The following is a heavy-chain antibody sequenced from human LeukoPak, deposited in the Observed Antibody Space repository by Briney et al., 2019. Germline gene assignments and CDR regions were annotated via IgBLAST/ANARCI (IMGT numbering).Heavy chain of an antibody. Sequence: SETLSLTCAVSGGSISSGGYSWSWIRQPPGKGLEWIGYIYYSGSTYYNPSLKSRVTISVDTSKNQFSLKLSSVTAADTAVYYCARVVGRGYCSSTSCHGYMDVWGKGTTVTVSS. D-gene: IGHD2-2*01. CDR2: IYYSGST. CDR3: ARVVGRGYCSSTSCHGYMDV. CDR1: GGSISSGGYS. V-gene: IGHV4-30-4*07. J-gene: IGHJ6*03.